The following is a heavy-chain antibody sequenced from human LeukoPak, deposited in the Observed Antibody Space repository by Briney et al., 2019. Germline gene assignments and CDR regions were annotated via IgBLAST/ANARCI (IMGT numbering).Heavy chain of an antibody. J-gene: IGHJ4*02. CDR1: GGSISGYY. Sequence: PSETLSLTCTVSGGSISGYYWNWIRQTPGKGLEWIGYMYYSGSSTYNPSLKSRVSISVDTSKNQFSLKLNSVTAADTAIYYCARDSGDYGGNPHYFDYWGPGTLVTVSS. D-gene: IGHD4-23*01. V-gene: IGHV4-59*01. CDR2: MYYSGSS. CDR3: ARDSGDYGGNPHYFDY.